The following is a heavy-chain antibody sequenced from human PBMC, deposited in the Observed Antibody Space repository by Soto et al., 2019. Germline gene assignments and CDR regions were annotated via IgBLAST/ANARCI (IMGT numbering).Heavy chain of an antibody. Sequence: QVQLVESGGGVVQPGRSLRLSCAASRFTFSTYGMHWVRQAPGKGLEWVSFISYDGSNQYYADSVKGRFTISRDNSKNTLYLQMNSLRVEDTAVFYCAKDHDPHITGPSDLWGQGTLVTVSS. D-gene: IGHD1-20*01. CDR3: AKDHDPHITGPSDL. CDR1: RFTFSTYG. J-gene: IGHJ5*02. V-gene: IGHV3-30*18. CDR2: ISYDGSNQ.